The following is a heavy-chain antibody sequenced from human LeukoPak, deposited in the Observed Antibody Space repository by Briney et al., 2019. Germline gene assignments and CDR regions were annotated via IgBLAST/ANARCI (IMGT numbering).Heavy chain of an antibody. Sequence: SETLSLTCAVSGGSISSGGYSWSWIRQPPGKGLEWLGYIYHSGSTYYNPSLKSRVTISVDRSKNQFSLKLSSVTAADTAVDYCGRVLGAPLWFDPWGQGALVTVSS. J-gene: IGHJ5*02. CDR3: GRVLGAPLWFDP. V-gene: IGHV4-30-2*01. CDR1: GGSISSGGYS. CDR2: IYHSGST. D-gene: IGHD3-16*01.